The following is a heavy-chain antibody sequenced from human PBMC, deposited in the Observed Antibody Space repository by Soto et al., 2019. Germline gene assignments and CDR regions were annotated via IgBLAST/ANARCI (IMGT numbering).Heavy chain of an antibody. V-gene: IGHV1-46*01. CDR1: GYTFTSYY. CDR3: ARSAVNYDSSGYFLGYYYYYGMGV. D-gene: IGHD3-22*01. J-gene: IGHJ6*02. Sequence: ASVKVSCKASGYTFTSYYMHWVRQAPGQGLEWMGIINPSGGSTSYAQKFQGRVTMTRDTSTSTVYMELSSLRSEDTAVYYCARSAVNYDSSGYFLGYYYYYGMGVWGQGTTVTVSS. CDR2: INPSGGST.